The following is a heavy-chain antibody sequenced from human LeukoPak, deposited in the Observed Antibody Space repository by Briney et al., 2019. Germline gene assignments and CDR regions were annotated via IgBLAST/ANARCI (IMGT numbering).Heavy chain of an antibody. V-gene: IGHV3-23*01. CDR3: AKERIDYGDYEEDGNWFDP. D-gene: IGHD4-17*01. J-gene: IGHJ5*02. CDR2: ISCSGGST. Sequence: PGGSLRLSCAASGFTFSSYAMSWVRQAPGKGLEWVSAISCSGGSTYYADSVKSRFTISRDNSKTTLYLQMNSLRAEDTAVYYCAKERIDYGDYEEDGNWFDPSGQRTLPTASS. CDR1: GFTFSSYA.